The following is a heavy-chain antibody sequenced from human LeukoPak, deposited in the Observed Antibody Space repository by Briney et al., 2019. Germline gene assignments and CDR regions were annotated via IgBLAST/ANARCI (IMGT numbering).Heavy chain of an antibody. CDR2: IHHSGNS. V-gene: IGHV4-38-2*01. Sequence: SETLSLTCAVSGYSLSSGYYWGWIRQPPGEGLAWIGSIHHSGNSYYNPSLKSRVTISLDTSKNQFSLKLSSVTAADTAFYYCARVKYYSSGYYIGEFYFDYWGQGTLVTVSS. D-gene: IGHD3-22*01. J-gene: IGHJ4*02. CDR3: ARVKYYSSGYYIGEFYFDY. CDR1: GYSLSSGYY.